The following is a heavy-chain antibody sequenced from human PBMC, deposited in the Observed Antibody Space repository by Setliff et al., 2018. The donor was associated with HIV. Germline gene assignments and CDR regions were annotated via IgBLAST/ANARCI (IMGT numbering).Heavy chain of an antibody. CDR1: GYTFTAYG. CDR3: VRGYYYDKTGYGTFDI. V-gene: IGHV1-18*04. J-gene: IGHJ3*02. D-gene: IGHD3-22*01. CDR2: MRAYSGDT. Sequence: ASVKVSCKASGYTFTAYGITWVRQAPGQGLEWMGWMRAYSGDTKYAQKIQGRVNMTRDTSTDTAYVELRSLRFDDTALYYCVRGYYYDKTGYGTFDIWGQGTVVTVSS.